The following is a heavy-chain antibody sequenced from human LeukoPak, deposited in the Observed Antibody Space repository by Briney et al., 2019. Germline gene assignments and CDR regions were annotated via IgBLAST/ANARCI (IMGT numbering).Heavy chain of an antibody. CDR3: ARDKVVRLQEYYYYGMDV. Sequence: GRSLRLSCAAPGFTLSSYAMHWVRQAPGKGLEWVAVTSYDGSNKHYADSVKGRFTISRDNSKNTLYVQMNSLRAEDTAVYYCARDKVVRLQEYYYYGMDVWGQGTTVTVSS. J-gene: IGHJ6*01. D-gene: IGHD3-16*01. CDR2: TSYDGSNK. CDR1: GFTLSSYA. V-gene: IGHV3-30-3*01.